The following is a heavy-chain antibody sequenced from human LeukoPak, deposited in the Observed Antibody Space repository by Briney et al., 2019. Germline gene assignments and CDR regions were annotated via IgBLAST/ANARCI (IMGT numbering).Heavy chain of an antibody. CDR1: GGSISSGGYY. Sequence: ASETLSLTCTVSGGSISSGGYYWSWIRQHPGKGLEWIGYIYYSGSTYYNPSLKSRVTISVDTSKNQFSLKLSSVTAADTAVYYCARYTEGYSYGYALYYFDYWGQGTLVTVSS. J-gene: IGHJ4*02. D-gene: IGHD5-18*01. V-gene: IGHV4-31*03. CDR2: IYYSGST. CDR3: ARYTEGYSYGYALYYFDY.